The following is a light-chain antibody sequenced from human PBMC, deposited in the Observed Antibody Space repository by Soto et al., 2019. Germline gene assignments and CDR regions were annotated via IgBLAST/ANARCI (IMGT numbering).Light chain of an antibody. Sequence: DIQMTQSPPSLSASVGDRVTITCRSSQSISNYLNWYQQKPGRAPKVLIYAAFRLQSGVPPRFSGSGSGTDFTLTISSLQPEDSATYYCHQSYISGLTFGQGTKVEI. CDR3: HQSYISGLT. V-gene: IGKV1-39*01. J-gene: IGKJ1*01. CDR1: QSISNY. CDR2: AAF.